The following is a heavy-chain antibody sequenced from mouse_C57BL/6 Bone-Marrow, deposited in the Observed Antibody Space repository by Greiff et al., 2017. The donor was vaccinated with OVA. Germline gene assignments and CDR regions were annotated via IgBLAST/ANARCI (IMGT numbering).Heavy chain of an antibody. Sequence: VQLQQSVAELVRPGASVKLSCTASGFNIKNTYMHWVKQRPEQGLEWIGRIDPANGNTKYAPKFQGKATITADTSSNTAYLQLSSLTSEDTAIYYCAPFRDYGSSYEYFDYWGQGTTLTVSS. J-gene: IGHJ2*01. D-gene: IGHD1-1*01. CDR3: APFRDYGSSYEYFDY. CDR1: GFNIKNTY. CDR2: IDPANGNT. V-gene: IGHV14-3*01.